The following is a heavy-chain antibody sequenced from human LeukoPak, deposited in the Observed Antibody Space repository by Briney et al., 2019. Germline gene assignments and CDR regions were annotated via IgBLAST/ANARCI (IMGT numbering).Heavy chain of an antibody. CDR3: ARRGYCGGDCYPY. V-gene: IGHV4-31*03. J-gene: IGHJ4*02. D-gene: IGHD2-21*02. CDR2: IYYSGST. CDR1: GGSISSDGYS. Sequence: SQTLSLTCTVSGGSISSDGYSWSWIRQHPGKGLEWIGYIYYSGSTYYNPSLKSRVTMSIDTSKNQVSLKLSSVAAADTAVYYCARRGYCGGDCYPYWGPGTLVTVSS.